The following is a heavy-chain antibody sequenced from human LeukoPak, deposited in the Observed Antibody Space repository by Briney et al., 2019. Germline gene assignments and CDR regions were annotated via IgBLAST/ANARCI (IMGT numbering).Heavy chain of an antibody. CDR3: ARDRNYGSGSYYNVAFAD. CDR1: GFTFSESW. Sequence: GGSLRLSCVTSGFTFSESWMSWVRQAPGKGLGWVADIKEDGSQKDYVDSVKGRFTISRDNAKNSLYLQMNSLRVEDTAVYYCARDRNYGSGSYYNVAFADWGQGTLVTVSS. D-gene: IGHD3-10*01. V-gene: IGHV3-7*01. CDR2: IKEDGSQK. J-gene: IGHJ4*02.